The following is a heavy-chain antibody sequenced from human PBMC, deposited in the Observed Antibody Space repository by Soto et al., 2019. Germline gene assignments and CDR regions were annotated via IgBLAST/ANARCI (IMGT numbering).Heavy chain of an antibody. V-gene: IGHV1-2*02. J-gene: IGHJ4*02. CDR3: ARAGLTTLEMATTF. CDR2: INGNSGGT. CDR1: GYTFTGYY. D-gene: IGHD1-1*01. Sequence: ASVKVSCKASGYTFTGYYMHWVRQAPGQGLEWMGWINGNSGGTKYAQKFQGRVTMTGDTSISTAYMELSRLTSDDTAVYYCARAGLTTLEMATTFWGQGTLVTVSS.